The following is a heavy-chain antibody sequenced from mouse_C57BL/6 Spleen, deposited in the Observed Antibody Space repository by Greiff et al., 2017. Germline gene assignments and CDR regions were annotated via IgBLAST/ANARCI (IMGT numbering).Heavy chain of an antibody. CDR1: GFAFSSYW. CDR3: ARRKLRYYAMDY. D-gene: IGHD1-1*01. V-gene: IGHV1-80*01. CDR2: IYTGDGAT. J-gene: IGHJ4*01. Sequence: QVQLQQSGAELVKPGASVKISCTASGFAFSSYWMNWVKQRPGKGLEWIGQIYTGDGATNYNGKFKGKATLPADKYSSTAYMQLSSLTSEDSAVYLCARRKLRYYAMDYWGQGASVTVSS.